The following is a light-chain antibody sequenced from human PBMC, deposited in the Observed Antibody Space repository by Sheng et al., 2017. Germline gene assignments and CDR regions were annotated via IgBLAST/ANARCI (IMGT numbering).Light chain of an antibody. V-gene: IGKV3-15*01. Sequence: EIVMTQSPATLSVSPGERITLSCRASRSISNNLAWYQQIPGQAPRLLVYGASTRATGIPARFDGSGSGTEFTLTISSLRSEDFAVYYCHQYNTWTWTFGQGTRVEI. CDR3: HQYNTWTWT. CDR1: RSISNN. CDR2: GAS. J-gene: IGKJ1*01.